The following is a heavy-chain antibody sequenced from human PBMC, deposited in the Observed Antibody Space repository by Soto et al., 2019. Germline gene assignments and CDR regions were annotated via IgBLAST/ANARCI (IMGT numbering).Heavy chain of an antibody. CDR1: GFTFSNAW. Sequence: EVQLVESGGGLVKPGWSLRLSCAASGFTFSNAWMNWVRQAPGKGLEWVGRIKSKTDGGTTDYAAPVKGRFTISRDDSKNTLYLQMNSLKTEDTAVYYCTTDGGIVVVPAARPYYFDYWGQGTLVTVSS. D-gene: IGHD2-2*01. CDR2: IKSKTDGGTT. V-gene: IGHV3-15*07. J-gene: IGHJ4*02. CDR3: TTDGGIVVVPAARPYYFDY.